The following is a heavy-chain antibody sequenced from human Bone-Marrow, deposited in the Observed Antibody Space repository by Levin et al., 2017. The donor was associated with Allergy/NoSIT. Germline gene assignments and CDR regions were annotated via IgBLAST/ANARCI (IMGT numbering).Heavy chain of an antibody. D-gene: IGHD3-10*01. CDR1: GFTFISYA. CDR3: AKDHVARGLTARPIGY. V-gene: IGHV3-23*01. Sequence: AGGSLRLSCAASGFTFISYAMNWVRQAPGKGLEWVSTISGGGNSAYYADSVNGRFTISRDNSKNTLYLQMNSLRAEDTAIYYCAKDHVARGLTARPIGYWGQGTLVTVSS. J-gene: IGHJ4*02. CDR2: ISGGGNSA.